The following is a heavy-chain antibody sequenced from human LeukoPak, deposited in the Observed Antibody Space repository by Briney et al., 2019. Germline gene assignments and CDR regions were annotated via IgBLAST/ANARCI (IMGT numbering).Heavy chain of an antibody. V-gene: IGHV4-59*01. J-gene: IGHJ6*02. CDR2: IYYSGST. D-gene: IGHD2-15*01. CDR1: GGSISSYY. Sequence: AETLSLTCTVSGGSISSYYWSWIRQPPGKGLEWIGYIYYSGSTNYNPSLKSRVTISVDTSKNQFSLKLSSVTAADTAVYYCARGVLCGSCYYYYGMDVWGQGTTVTVSS. CDR3: ARGVLCGSCYYYYGMDV.